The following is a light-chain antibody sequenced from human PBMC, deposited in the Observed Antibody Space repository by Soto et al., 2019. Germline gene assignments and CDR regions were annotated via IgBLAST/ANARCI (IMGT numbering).Light chain of an antibody. CDR2: AAS. CDR3: QQRFIAPWT. CDR1: QSIINY. V-gene: IGKV1-39*01. J-gene: IGKJ1*01. Sequence: IPITQPPSSLSASVGDRVTIACRASQSIINYLNWYHQKPGKAPKLLIYAASSLQGGVPSRFSVIGSETDFTLTISSLQAEDAETDDCQQRFIAPWTFCQGTKVDI.